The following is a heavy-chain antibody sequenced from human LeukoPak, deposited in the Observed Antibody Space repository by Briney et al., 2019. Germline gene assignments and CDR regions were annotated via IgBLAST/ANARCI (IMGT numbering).Heavy chain of an antibody. CDR3: ARLKVANLLDY. J-gene: IGHJ4*02. CDR1: GGSIMVAAYS. Sequence: SETLSLTCTVSGGSIMVAAYSWSWIRQPPGKGLEWIGYIYYSGRSYYNPSLKSRVTISVDTSKNQFSLRLTSVTAADTAVYYCARLKVANLLDYWGQGTLVTVSS. V-gene: IGHV4-30-2*03. CDR2: IYYSGRS. D-gene: IGHD5-12*01.